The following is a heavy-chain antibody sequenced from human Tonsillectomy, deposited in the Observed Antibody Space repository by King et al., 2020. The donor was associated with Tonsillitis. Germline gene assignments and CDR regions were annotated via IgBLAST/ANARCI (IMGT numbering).Heavy chain of an antibody. V-gene: IGHV3-20*04. D-gene: IGHD4-17*01. CDR1: GFTFDDYG. CDR3: ARSLRLTTSSLPDY. CDR2: INWNGGST. Sequence: VQLVESGGGVVRPGGSLRLSCAASGFTFDDYGMSWVRQVPGKGLEWVSGINWNGGSTGYADSMKGRFTISRDNAKNSLYLQMNSLRAEDTALYYCARSLRLTTSSLPDYWGQGTLVTVSS. J-gene: IGHJ4*02.